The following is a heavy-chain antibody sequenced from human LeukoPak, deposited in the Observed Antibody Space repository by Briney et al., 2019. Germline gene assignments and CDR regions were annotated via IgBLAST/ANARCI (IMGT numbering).Heavy chain of an antibody. V-gene: IGHV4-34*01. CDR3: ARNYYGSGSHQL. CDR1: GGSFSGYY. D-gene: IGHD3-10*01. CDR2: INHSGST. Sequence: SETLSLTCAVYGGSFSGYYWSWIRQPPGKGLEWIGEINHSGSTNYNPSLKSRVTISVDTSKNQFSLKLSSVTAADTAVYFCARNYYGSGSHQLWGQGTLVTVSS. J-gene: IGHJ4*02.